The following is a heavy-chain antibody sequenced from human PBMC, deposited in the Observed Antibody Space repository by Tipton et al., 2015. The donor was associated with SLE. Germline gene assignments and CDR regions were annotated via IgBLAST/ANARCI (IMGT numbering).Heavy chain of an antibody. V-gene: IGHV4-61*02. Sequence: TLSLTCTVSGGSISSGGYYWSWIRQPAGKGLEWIGRIYTSGSTNYNPSLKSRVTMSVDTSKNQFSLKLSSVTAADTAVYYCARVGYSSGWYGEYFQHWGQGTLVTVSS. D-gene: IGHD6-19*01. CDR3: ARVGYSSGWYGEYFQH. J-gene: IGHJ1*01. CDR2: IYTSGST. CDR1: GGSISSGGYY.